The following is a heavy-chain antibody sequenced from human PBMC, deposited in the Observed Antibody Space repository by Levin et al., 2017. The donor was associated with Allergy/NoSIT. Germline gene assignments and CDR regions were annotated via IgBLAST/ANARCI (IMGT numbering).Heavy chain of an antibody. CDR3: ARIAAASPPV. CDR2: IDPKSGGT. CDR1: GYIFTGNW. D-gene: IGHD2-2*01. V-gene: IGHV1-2*02. Sequence: VASVKVSCKASGYIFTGNWIHWVRQAPGQGLEWMGWIDPKSGGTNYAQKFQGRVIMTRDTSISTAYMELSSLRSDDTAVYYCARIAAASPPVWGQGTLVTVSS. J-gene: IGHJ4*02.